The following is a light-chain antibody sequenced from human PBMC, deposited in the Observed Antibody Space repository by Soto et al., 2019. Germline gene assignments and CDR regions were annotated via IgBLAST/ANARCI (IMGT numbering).Light chain of an antibody. CDR1: QSISSW. J-gene: IGKJ1*01. V-gene: IGKV1-5*01. Sequence: DIQITQSPSTLSASVGDRVTIACRASQSISSWLAWYQQKPVKAPKLLIYDASSLESGVPSRFSGSGSGTEFTLTISSLQTDDFSTYYCQQYHSYWTFGQGTKVDIK. CDR3: QQYHSYWT. CDR2: DAS.